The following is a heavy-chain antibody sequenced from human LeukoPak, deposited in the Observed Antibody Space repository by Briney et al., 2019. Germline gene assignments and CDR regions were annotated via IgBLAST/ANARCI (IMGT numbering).Heavy chain of an antibody. CDR3: ARRAGAYSHPYDY. J-gene: IGHJ4*02. CDR1: GFTFSNYW. V-gene: IGHV3-74*01. Sequence: SGGSLRLSCAASGFTFSNYWMHWVRQAPGKGLVWVSRINSDGINTSYADSVKGRFTISRDNAKNTLYLQMNSLRAEDTAVYYCARRAGAYSHPYDYWGQGTLVTVSS. CDR2: INSDGINT. D-gene: IGHD4/OR15-4a*01.